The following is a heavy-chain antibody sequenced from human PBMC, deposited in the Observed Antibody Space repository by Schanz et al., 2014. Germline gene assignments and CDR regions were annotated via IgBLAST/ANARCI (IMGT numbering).Heavy chain of an antibody. D-gene: IGHD6-19*01. CDR3: ASVIMVAGNHRDGRDV. CDR2: IIPILGIA. J-gene: IGHJ6*02. CDR1: GGTFSTYT. Sequence: QVQLVQSGAEVKKPGSSVKVSCKASGGTFSTYTISWVRQAPGQGLEWMGRIIPILGIANYAQKFQGRVTITADKSTFTAYMDVSSLRSDDTAVYYCASVIMVAGNHRDGRDVWGQGTTVIVSS. V-gene: IGHV1-69*02.